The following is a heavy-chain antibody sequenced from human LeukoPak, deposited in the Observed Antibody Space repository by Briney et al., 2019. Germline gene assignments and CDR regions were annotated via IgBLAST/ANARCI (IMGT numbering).Heavy chain of an antibody. CDR3: ARHVTDDGDYVLRSGWFDP. Sequence: SETLSLTCTVSGGSISSGDYYWSWIRQPPGKGLEWIGYIYHSGSTYYNPSLKSRVTISVDTSKNQFSLKLSSVTAADTAVYYCARHVTDDGDYVLRSGWFDPWGQGTLVTVSS. CDR2: IYHSGST. CDR1: GGSISSGDYY. D-gene: IGHD4-17*01. V-gene: IGHV4-30-4*01. J-gene: IGHJ5*02.